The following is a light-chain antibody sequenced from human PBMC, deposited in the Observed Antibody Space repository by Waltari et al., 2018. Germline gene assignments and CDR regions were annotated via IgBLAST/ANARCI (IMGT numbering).Light chain of an antibody. J-gene: IGLJ2*01. Sequence: SSELTQDPAVSVALGHTVRITCQGDSLRSYYASWYQQKPEQAPVLVIYGKNNRPSGIPDRFSGSSSGNTASLTITGAQAEDEADYYCNSRDSSGNHLVFGGGTKLTVL. CDR1: SLRSYY. V-gene: IGLV3-19*01. CDR3: NSRDSSGNHLV. CDR2: GKN.